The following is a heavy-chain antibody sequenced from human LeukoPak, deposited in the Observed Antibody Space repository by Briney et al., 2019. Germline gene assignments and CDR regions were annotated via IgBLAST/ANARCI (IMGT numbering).Heavy chain of an antibody. Sequence: PSETLSLTCPVSGGSIRTYYWSWIRQSPGKGLEWIAYIDYRGSTTYNPSLRSRVTISVDTSRNQFSLKLSSVTAADTAVYYCARSRSGYSYDHAAFEIWGQGTLVTVSS. CDR3: ARSRSGYSYDHAAFEI. CDR1: GGSIRTYY. D-gene: IGHD5-18*01. J-gene: IGHJ3*02. CDR2: IDYRGST. V-gene: IGHV4-59*01.